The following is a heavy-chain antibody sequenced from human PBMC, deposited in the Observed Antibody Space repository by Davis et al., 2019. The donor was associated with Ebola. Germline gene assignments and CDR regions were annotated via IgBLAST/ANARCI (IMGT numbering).Heavy chain of an antibody. V-gene: IGHV3-49*04. CDR3: TRGASIAVSGTGWYFDL. Sequence: GESLKISCEASGFIFRSYVMSWVRQAPGKGLEWVGFIRSKAYGGTTEYAASVKGRFTFSRDDSKSIAYLQMNSLKTEDTAVYYCTRGASIAVSGTGWYFDLWGRGTLVTVSS. D-gene: IGHD6-19*01. J-gene: IGHJ2*01. CDR1: GFIFRSYV. CDR2: IRSKAYGGTT.